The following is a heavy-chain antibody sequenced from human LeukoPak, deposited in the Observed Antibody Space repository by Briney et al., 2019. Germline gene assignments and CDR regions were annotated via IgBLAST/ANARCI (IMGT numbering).Heavy chain of an antibody. V-gene: IGHV4-38-2*02. D-gene: IGHD6-13*01. Sequence: PSETLSLTCTVSGYSISSGYYWGWIRQPPGKGLEWIGSIYHSGSTYYNPSLKSRVTISVDTSKNQFSLKLSSVTAADTAVYYCASTAAAGTGWFDPWGQGTLVTVSS. J-gene: IGHJ5*02. CDR1: GYSISSGYY. CDR2: IYHSGST. CDR3: ASTAAAGTGWFDP.